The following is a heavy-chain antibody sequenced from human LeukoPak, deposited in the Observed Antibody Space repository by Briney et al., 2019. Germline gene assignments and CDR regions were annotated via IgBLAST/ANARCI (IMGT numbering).Heavy chain of an antibody. CDR1: GGTFISYA. CDR3: ACTIRYFDWLSSHFDY. CDR2: IIPIFGTA. Sequence: SVKVSCKASGGTFISYAISWVRQAPGQGLEWMGGIIPIFGTANYAQKFQGRVTITADESTSTAYMELSSLRSEDTAVYYCACTIRYFDWLSSHFDYRGQGTLVTVSS. D-gene: IGHD3-9*01. V-gene: IGHV1-69*13. J-gene: IGHJ4*02.